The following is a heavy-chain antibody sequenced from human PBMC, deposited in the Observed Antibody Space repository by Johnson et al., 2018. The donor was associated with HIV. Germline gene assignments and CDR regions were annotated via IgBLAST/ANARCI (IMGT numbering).Heavy chain of an antibody. D-gene: IGHD3/OR15-3a*01. V-gene: IGHV3-30*03. Sequence: QMLLVESGGGVVQPGRSLRLSCAASGLTFSSYGMHWVRQAPGKGLEWVAVISYDGSNKYYADSVKGRFTISRDNSKNSLYLQMNSLRAEDTAVYYCAREGWILDRNDAFDIWGQGTMVTVSS. J-gene: IGHJ3*02. CDR3: AREGWILDRNDAFDI. CDR2: ISYDGSNK. CDR1: GLTFSSYG.